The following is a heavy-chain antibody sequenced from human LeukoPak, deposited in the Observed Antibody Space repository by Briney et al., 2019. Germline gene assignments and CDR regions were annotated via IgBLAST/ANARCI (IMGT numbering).Heavy chain of an antibody. V-gene: IGHV4-34*01. J-gene: IGHJ4*02. CDR2: INHSGST. CDR1: GGSFSGYY. CDR3: ARATTRWLAKYYFDY. D-gene: IGHD6-19*01. Sequence: SETLSLTCAVYGGSFSGYYWSWIHQPPGKGLEWIGEINHSGSTNYNPSLKSRVTISVDTSKNQFSLKLSSVTAADTAVYYCARATTRWLAKYYFDYWGQGTLVTVSS.